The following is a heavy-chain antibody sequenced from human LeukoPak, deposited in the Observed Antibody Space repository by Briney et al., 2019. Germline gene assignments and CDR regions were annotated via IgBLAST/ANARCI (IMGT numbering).Heavy chain of an antibody. V-gene: IGHV3-21*01. CDR1: GFTFSSYR. J-gene: IGHJ4*02. CDR3: ARGPATFDY. CDR2: ISSISNI. Sequence: GGSLRLSCAASGFTFSSYRMNWVRQAPGKGLEWVSSISSISNIYYADSVKGRFTISRDNAKNSLYLQMNSLRAEDTAVYYCARGPATFDYWGQGTLVTVSS. D-gene: IGHD2-2*01.